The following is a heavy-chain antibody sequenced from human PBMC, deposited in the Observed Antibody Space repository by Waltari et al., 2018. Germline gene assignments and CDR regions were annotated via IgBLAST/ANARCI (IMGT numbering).Heavy chain of an antibody. CDR2: INPNTGGA. CDR3: ARDRPAVD. J-gene: IGHJ4*02. Sequence: QVQLVQSGAEMKKPGASVRVSCKASGYTFTAYYIHWVRQAPGQGLEWMGWINPNTGGADYAQKFQGRVTMSRDTSITTAYMELSGLTSDDTAVYYCARDRPAVDWGQGTLVTVSS. V-gene: IGHV1-2*02. CDR1: GYTFTAYY. D-gene: IGHD6-19*01.